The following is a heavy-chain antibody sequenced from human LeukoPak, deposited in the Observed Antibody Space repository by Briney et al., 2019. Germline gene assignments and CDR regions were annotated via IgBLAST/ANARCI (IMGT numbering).Heavy chain of an antibody. V-gene: IGHV4-59*01. CDR1: GGSISSYY. Sequence: SETLSLTCTVSGGSISSYYWSWIRQPPGKGLEWIGYIYYSGNTNYNSSLESRVTISVDTSKNQFSLRLNSVTAADAAVYYCVRGRAWFDPWGQGTLVTVSS. CDR3: VRGRAWFDP. J-gene: IGHJ5*02. D-gene: IGHD3-10*01. CDR2: IYYSGNT.